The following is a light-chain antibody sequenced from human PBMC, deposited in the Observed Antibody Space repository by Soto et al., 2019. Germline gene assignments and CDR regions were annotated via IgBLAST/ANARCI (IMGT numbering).Light chain of an antibody. J-gene: IGKJ3*01. CDR3: QQSYSTPFT. Sequence: DIQMTQSPSSLSASVGDSVTITCRARQSISNYLNWYQQKPGKAPKLLVYAASSLQSGVTSRFSGSGSGTDFTLTISSLQPEDFATYYCQQSYSTPFTFGPGTKVDI. CDR1: QSISNY. V-gene: IGKV1-39*01. CDR2: AAS.